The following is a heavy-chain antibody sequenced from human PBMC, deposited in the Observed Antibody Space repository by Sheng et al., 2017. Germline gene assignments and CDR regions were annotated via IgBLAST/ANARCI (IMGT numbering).Heavy chain of an antibody. CDR1: WLHQESL. J-gene: IGHJ4*02. CDR2: IYDSGST. D-gene: IGHD3-3*01. V-gene: IGHV4-59*11. CDR3: ARVEYTDFWSGYYFDY. Sequence: QVQLQESGPGLVKPSETPVPHLHCLWWLHQESLLELDPAAPGKGLEWIGYIYDSGSTNYNPPSLESRVTVXVDTSKNQVSLNLSSVTAADTAVYYCARVEYTDFWSGYYFDYWGQGTLVTVSS.